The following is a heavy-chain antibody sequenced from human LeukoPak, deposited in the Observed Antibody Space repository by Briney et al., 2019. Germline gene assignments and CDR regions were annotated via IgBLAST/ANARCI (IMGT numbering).Heavy chain of an antibody. Sequence: PGGSLRLSCAASGFTFSSSAMSWVRHAPGKGLEWVSTISGSDSSTHYADSVKGRFTISRDNSKNTLYLQMNTLRAEDTAIYYCASPGATRGSFDYWGQGTLVTVSS. V-gene: IGHV3-23*01. J-gene: IGHJ4*02. CDR3: ASPGATRGSFDY. CDR1: GFTFSSSA. CDR2: ISGSDSST. D-gene: IGHD1-26*01.